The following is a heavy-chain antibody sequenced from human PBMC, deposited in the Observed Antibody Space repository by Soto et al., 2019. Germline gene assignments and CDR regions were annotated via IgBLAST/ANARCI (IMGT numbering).Heavy chain of an antibody. V-gene: IGHV3-23*01. D-gene: IGHD6-19*01. J-gene: IGHJ3*02. CDR2: ISGSGGST. CDR1: GFTFSSYA. Sequence: EVQLLESGGGLVQPGGSLRLSCAASGFTFSSYAMSWVRQAPGKGLEWVSAISGSGGSTYYADSVKGRFTISRDNSKNTLYLQMNSLRAEDTAAYYCAKDTHSHKYSSGSNAFDIWGQGTMVTVSS. CDR3: AKDTHSHKYSSGSNAFDI.